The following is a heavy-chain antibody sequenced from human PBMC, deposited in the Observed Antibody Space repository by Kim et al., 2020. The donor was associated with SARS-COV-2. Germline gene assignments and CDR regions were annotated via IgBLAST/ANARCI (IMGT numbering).Heavy chain of an antibody. D-gene: IGHD6-13*01. CDR3: ARDEGHSSSWYPGWFDP. Sequence: ASVKVSCKASGYTFTSYGISWVRQAPGQGLEWMGWISAYNGNTNYAQKLQGRVTMTTDTSTSTAYMELRSLRPDDTAVYYCARDEGHSSSWYPGWFDPWGQGTLVTVSS. CDR1: GYTFTSYG. J-gene: IGHJ5*02. V-gene: IGHV1-18*01. CDR2: ISAYNGNT.